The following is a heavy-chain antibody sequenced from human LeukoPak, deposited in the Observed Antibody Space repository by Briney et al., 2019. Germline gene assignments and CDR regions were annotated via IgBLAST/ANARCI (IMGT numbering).Heavy chain of an antibody. CDR3: ARDNYAGANWFDP. V-gene: IGHV1-69*05. J-gene: IGHJ5*02. CDR2: IIPIFGTA. Sequence: SVKVSCKASGGTFSSYAICWVREAPGQGLEWMGGIIPIFGTANYAQKFQGRVTITTDESTSTDYMELSSLRSEDTAVYYCARDNYAGANWFDPWGQGTLVTVSS. CDR1: GGTFSSYA. D-gene: IGHD1-7*01.